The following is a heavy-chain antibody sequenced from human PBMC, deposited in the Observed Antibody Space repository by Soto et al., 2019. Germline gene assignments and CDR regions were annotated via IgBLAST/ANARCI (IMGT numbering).Heavy chain of an antibody. CDR3: TPDRISLGDRVHYCFAY. Sequence: PGGSLRLSCAASGFTFTNAWMSWVRQTPGKGLEWVGRIKSKVDGGTTEFAAPVKGRFTISRDDSKTTLYLQMNSLKTEATAVYYCTPDRISLGDRVHYCFAYWGQGALVTVSP. CDR1: GFTFTNAW. V-gene: IGHV3-15*01. J-gene: IGHJ4*02. D-gene: IGHD1-20*01. CDR2: IKSKVDGGTT.